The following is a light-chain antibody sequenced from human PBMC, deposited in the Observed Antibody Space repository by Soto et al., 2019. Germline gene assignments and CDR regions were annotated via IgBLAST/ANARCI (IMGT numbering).Light chain of an antibody. CDR1: KNVDKW. J-gene: IGKJ1*01. CDR3: QQYSSYWT. CDR2: KSP. V-gene: IGKV1-5*03. Sequence: ILMTQSPSSLSASVGDTVTITCRPGKNVDKWLAWYKKKPEKAPKLLIRKSPTLIGGVPSSFSAVGSGTQYSLTISGLQPEDVATYYCQQYSSYWTFGQGTMVEIK.